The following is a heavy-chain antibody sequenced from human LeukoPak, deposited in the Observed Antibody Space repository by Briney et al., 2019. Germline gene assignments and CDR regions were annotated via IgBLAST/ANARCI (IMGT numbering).Heavy chain of an antibody. CDR1: GGSISSSSYY. CDR3: ARQATYYYDSSGYHPPYYYYYMDV. D-gene: IGHD3-22*01. Sequence: PSETLSLTCTVSGGSISSSSYYWGWIRQPPGKGLEWIGSIYYSGSTYYNPSLKSRVTISVDTSKNQFSLKLSSVTAADTAVYYCARQATYYYDSSGYHPPYYYYYMDVWGKGTTVTVSS. J-gene: IGHJ6*03. V-gene: IGHV4-39*07. CDR2: IYYSGST.